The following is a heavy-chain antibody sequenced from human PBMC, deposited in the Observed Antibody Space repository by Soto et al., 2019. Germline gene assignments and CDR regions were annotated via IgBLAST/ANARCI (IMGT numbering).Heavy chain of an antibody. J-gene: IGHJ4*02. CDR3: ARDAIYNSYGTYFDY. Sequence: ASVKVSCKTSGYTFTGYYVHWVRQAPGQGLEWMGWINPNGGGTNYAQNFQGWVSMTRDTSITTAYMELSRLTSDDTAVYYCARDAIYNSYGTYFDYWGQGTLVTVSS. V-gene: IGHV1-2*04. CDR1: GYTFTGYY. CDR2: INPNGGGT. D-gene: IGHD5-18*01.